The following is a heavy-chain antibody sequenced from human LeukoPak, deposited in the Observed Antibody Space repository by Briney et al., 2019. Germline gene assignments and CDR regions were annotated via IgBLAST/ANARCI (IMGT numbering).Heavy chain of an antibody. D-gene: IGHD5-18*01. CDR1: GYTFTNYG. CDR3: ARDGYSYGLYGMDV. CDR2: ISAYNGNT. Sequence: GASVKVSCKASGYTFTNYGISWVRQAPGQGLEWMGWISAYNGNTNYAQKLQGRVTMTTDTSTSTAYMELRSLRSDDTAVYYCARDGYSYGLYGMDVWGQGTTVTVSS. J-gene: IGHJ6*02. V-gene: IGHV1-18*01.